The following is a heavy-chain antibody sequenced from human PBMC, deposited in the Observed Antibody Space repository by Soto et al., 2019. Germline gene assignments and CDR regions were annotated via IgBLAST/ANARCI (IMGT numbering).Heavy chain of an antibody. Sequence: SVQVSCKASGFTFTSSAVQWVRQARGQRLEWIGWIVVGSGNTNYAQKFQERVTITRDMSTSTVYMELSSLRSEDTAMYYCARAQPYLHCDYWGQGTLVTVSS. CDR2: IVVGSGNT. CDR3: ARAQPYLHCDY. J-gene: IGHJ4*02. D-gene: IGHD1-26*01. V-gene: IGHV1-58*01. CDR1: GFTFTSSA.